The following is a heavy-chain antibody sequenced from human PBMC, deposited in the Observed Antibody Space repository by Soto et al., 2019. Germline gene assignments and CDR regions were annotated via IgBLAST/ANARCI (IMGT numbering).Heavy chain of an antibody. J-gene: IGHJ6*04. CDR1: GFTFSSYG. Sequence: QVHLVESGGGVVQPGRSLRLSCAASGFTFSSYGMHWVRQAPGKGLVWVAIISYDGSMTYYADGVKGRFTISRDNSKNTLYLQMNTLSVEDTAVYYCERELPGTYHGIDVWGKRTTVIVSS. CDR3: ERELPGTYHGIDV. V-gene: IGHV3-30*03. CDR2: ISYDGSMT.